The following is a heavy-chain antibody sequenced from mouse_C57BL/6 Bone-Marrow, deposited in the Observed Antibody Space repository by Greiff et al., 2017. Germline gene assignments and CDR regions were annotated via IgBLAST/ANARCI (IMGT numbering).Heavy chain of an antibody. D-gene: IGHD1-1*01. CDR3: ASITTVVATGYYAMDY. CDR2: IDPSDSYT. CDR1: GYTFTSYW. J-gene: IGHJ4*01. Sequence: VQLQQPGAELVKPGASVKLSCKASGYTFTSYWMQWVKQRPGQGLEWIGEIDPSDSYTNYNQNFKGKATLTVDTSSSTAYMQLSSLTSEDSAVYYCASITTVVATGYYAMDYWGQGTSVTVSS. V-gene: IGHV1-50*01.